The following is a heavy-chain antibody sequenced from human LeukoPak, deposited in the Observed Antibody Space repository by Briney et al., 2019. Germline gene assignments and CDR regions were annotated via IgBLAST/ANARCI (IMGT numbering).Heavy chain of an antibody. Sequence: HGESLKISCKGSGYSFTSYWIGWVRQMPGKGLEWMGIIYPGDSDTRYSPSFQGQVTISADKSISTAHLQWSSLKASDTAIYYCARHPPSAAIAAAGTPYGMDVWGQGTTVTVSS. V-gene: IGHV5-51*01. D-gene: IGHD6-13*01. CDR3: ARHPPSAAIAAAGTPYGMDV. CDR2: IYPGDSDT. CDR1: GYSFTSYW. J-gene: IGHJ6*02.